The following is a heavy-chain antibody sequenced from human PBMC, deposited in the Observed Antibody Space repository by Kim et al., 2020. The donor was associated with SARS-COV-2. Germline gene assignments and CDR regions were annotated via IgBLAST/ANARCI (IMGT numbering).Heavy chain of an antibody. Sequence: ASVKVSCKASGYTFTSYYMHWVRQAPGQGLEWMGIINPSGGSTSYAQKFQGRVTMTRDTSTSTVYMELSSLRSEDTAVYYCARDVTIFGVVSRPQDYYYYMDVWGKGTTVTVSS. D-gene: IGHD3-3*01. V-gene: IGHV1-46*01. CDR2: INPSGGST. J-gene: IGHJ6*03. CDR3: ARDVTIFGVVSRPQDYYYYMDV. CDR1: GYTFTSYY.